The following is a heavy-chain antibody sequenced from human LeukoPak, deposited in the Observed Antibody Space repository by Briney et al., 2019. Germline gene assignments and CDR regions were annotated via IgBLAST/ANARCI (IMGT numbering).Heavy chain of an antibody. Sequence: PGGSLRLSCAASGFTFNSYAMSWVRQAPGKGLEWVSAISGSGGSTYYANSVKGRFTISRDNSKNTLYLQMNSLRAEDTAVYYCAKHGEDGYNLYYFDYWGQGTLVTVSS. CDR1: GFTFNSYA. CDR2: ISGSGGST. D-gene: IGHD5-24*01. J-gene: IGHJ4*02. CDR3: AKHGEDGYNLYYFDY. V-gene: IGHV3-23*01.